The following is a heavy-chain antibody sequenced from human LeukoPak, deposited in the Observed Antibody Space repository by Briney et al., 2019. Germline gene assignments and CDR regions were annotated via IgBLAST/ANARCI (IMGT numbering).Heavy chain of an antibody. D-gene: IGHD6-19*01. CDR3: TRGSSGRRDY. Sequence: ASVKVSCKASGYTFTSCDINWVRQATGQGLEWIGWMNPNSGSTGYGQSFQGRVTMTRDNSISTAYMELSNLRSEDTAIYYCTRGSSGRRDYWGQGTLVTVSS. CDR1: GYTFTSCD. V-gene: IGHV1-8*01. CDR2: MNPNSGST. J-gene: IGHJ4*02.